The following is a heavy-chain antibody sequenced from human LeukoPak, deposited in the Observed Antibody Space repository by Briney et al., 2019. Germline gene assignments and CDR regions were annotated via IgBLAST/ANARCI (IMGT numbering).Heavy chain of an antibody. Sequence: SVKVSCKASGYTFTGYYMHWVRQAPGQGLEWMGGIIPILGTANYAQKFQGRVTITADESTSTAYMELSSLRSEDTAVYYCATYYDSSGYYSYYYYGMDVWGQGTTVTVSS. D-gene: IGHD3-22*01. CDR3: ATYYDSSGYYSYYYYGMDV. CDR1: GYTFTGYY. J-gene: IGHJ6*02. V-gene: IGHV1-69*13. CDR2: IIPILGTA.